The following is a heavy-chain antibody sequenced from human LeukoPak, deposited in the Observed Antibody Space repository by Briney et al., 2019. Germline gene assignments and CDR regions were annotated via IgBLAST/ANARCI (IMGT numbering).Heavy chain of an antibody. V-gene: IGHV3-15*01. CDR2: IKSKTDGGKT. J-gene: IGHJ4*02. D-gene: IGHD5-18*01. CDR3: TTGVDTANDY. Sequence: GGSLRLSCAASGFTFSNAWMSWVRQAPGKGLEWVGRIKSKTDGGKTDYAAPGTGRFTIARDDSKNTLYLQMNSLKTEDTAVYHCTTGVDTANDYWGQGTLVTVSS. CDR1: GFTFSNAW.